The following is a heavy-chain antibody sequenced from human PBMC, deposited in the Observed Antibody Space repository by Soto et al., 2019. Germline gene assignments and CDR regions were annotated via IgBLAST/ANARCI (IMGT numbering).Heavy chain of an antibody. CDR1: GSTFTSYG. CDR2: MNPNSGNT. Sequence: ASVMVSCTPSGSTFTSYGINWVRQAPGRGLEWMGWMNPNSGNTGYAQKLQGRVTMTTDTSTSTAYMELRSLRSDDTAVYYCARGAYSSRNDGWFDPWGQGTLVTVSS. V-gene: IGHV1-8*01. CDR3: ARGAYSSRNDGWFDP. J-gene: IGHJ5*02. D-gene: IGHD6-13*01.